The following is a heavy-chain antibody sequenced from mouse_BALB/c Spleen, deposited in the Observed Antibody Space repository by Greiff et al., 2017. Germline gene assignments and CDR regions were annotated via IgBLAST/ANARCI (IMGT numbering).Heavy chain of an antibody. D-gene: IGHD2-14*01. V-gene: IGHV3-2*02. J-gene: IGHJ4*01. CDR1: GYSITSDYA. CDR3: ARLGYDYAMDY. Sequence: EVKLMESGPGLVKPSQSLSLTCTVTGYSITSDYAWNWIRQFPGNKLEWMGYISYSGSTSYNPSLKSRISITRDTSKNQFFLQLNSVTTEDTATYYCARLGYDYAMDYWGQGTSVTVSS. CDR2: ISYSGST.